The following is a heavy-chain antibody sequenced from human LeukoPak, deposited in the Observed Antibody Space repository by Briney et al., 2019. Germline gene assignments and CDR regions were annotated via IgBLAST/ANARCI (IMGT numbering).Heavy chain of an antibody. CDR1: GFIFSSYG. V-gene: IGHV3-33*01. J-gene: IGHJ4*02. CDR2: IWYDGSNK. Sequence: GESLRLSCAASGFIFSSYGMHWVRQAPGKGLEWVAVIWYDGSNKNYADSVKGRFTISRDNTKNTLYLQMNSLRAEDTAIYYCATQGGYWGQGTLVTVSS. CDR3: ATQGGY. D-gene: IGHD3-16*01.